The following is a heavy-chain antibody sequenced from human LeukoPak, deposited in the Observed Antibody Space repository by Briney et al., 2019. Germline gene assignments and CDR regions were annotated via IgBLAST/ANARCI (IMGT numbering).Heavy chain of an antibody. CDR2: IKQDGSEK. J-gene: IGHJ4*02. CDR1: GFTFSSYW. D-gene: IGHD6-13*01. CDR3: ARVDGYSSSWYPFDY. V-gene: IGHV3-7*01. Sequence: TGGSLRLSCAASGFTFSSYWMSWVRQAPGKGLEWVANIKQDGSEKYYVDSVKGRFTISRGNAKNSLYLRMNSLRAEDTAVYYCARVDGYSSSWYPFDYWGQGTLVTVSS.